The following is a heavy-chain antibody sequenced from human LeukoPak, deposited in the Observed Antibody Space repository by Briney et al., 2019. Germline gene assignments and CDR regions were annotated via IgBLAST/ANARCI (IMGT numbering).Heavy chain of an antibody. Sequence: GGSLRLSCAASGFTFDEYAMHWVRQAPGKGLKWVSGISWNSDNIAYADSVKGRFTISRDNAKNSLYLQMNSLRAEDTAVYYCAELGITMIGGVWGKGTTVTISS. V-gene: IGHV3-9*01. CDR1: GFTFDEYA. J-gene: IGHJ6*04. CDR2: ISWNSDNI. D-gene: IGHD3-10*02. CDR3: AELGITMIGGV.